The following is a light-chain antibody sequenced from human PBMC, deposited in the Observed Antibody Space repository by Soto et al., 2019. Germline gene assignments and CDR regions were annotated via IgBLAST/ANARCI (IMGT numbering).Light chain of an antibody. Sequence: QSALTQPASVSGSPGQSITISCTGTSSDVGGYNFVSWYQQHPGKAPKLMLYNVYDRPPGISHRFSGSRSGNTASLTISGLQAEDEAHYYCNSYTSSSTLVFGGGTKLTVL. CDR1: SSDVGGYNF. J-gene: IGLJ2*01. V-gene: IGLV2-14*03. CDR2: NVY. CDR3: NSYTSSSTLV.